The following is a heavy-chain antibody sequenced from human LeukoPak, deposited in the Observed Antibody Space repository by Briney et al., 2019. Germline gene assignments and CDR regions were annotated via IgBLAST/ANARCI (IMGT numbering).Heavy chain of an antibody. CDR3: ARSGSYYDFWSGYPDY. Sequence: SETLSLTCAVYGGSFSDYYWTWIRQPPGKGLEWIGRIYTSGSTNYNPSLKSRVTISVDTSKNQFSLKLSSVTAADTAVYYCARSGSYYDFWSGYPDYWGQGTLVTVSS. CDR1: GGSFSDYY. CDR2: IYTSGST. V-gene: IGHV4-59*10. J-gene: IGHJ4*02. D-gene: IGHD3-3*01.